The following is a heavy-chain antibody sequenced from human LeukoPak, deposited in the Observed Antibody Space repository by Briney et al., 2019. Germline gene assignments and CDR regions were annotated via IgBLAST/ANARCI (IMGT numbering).Heavy chain of an antibody. V-gene: IGHV3-23*01. Sequence: GGSLRLSCTASGFTFSNYAMSWVRQAPGKGLEWVSGVSGSGANTYYADSVKGRFTISRDNAKNSLCLQMNSLRAEDTAVYYCARDVGVYDSSGYYYFDYWGQGTLVTVSS. CDR3: ARDVGVYDSSGYYYFDY. D-gene: IGHD3-22*01. CDR1: GFTFSNYA. J-gene: IGHJ4*02. CDR2: VSGSGANT.